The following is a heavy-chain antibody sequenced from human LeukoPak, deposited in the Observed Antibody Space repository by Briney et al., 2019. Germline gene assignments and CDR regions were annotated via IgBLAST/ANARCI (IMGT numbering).Heavy chain of an antibody. CDR3: ARDPGAGEWVFYFDY. Sequence: GGSLRLSCAASGFTFSSYAMSWVRQAPGKGLEWVSAISGSGGSTYYADSVKGRFTISRDNSKNTLYLQMNSLRAEDTAVYYCARDPGAGEWVFYFDYWGQGTLVTVSS. CDR1: GFTFSSYA. CDR2: ISGSGGST. D-gene: IGHD3-16*01. J-gene: IGHJ4*02. V-gene: IGHV3-23*01.